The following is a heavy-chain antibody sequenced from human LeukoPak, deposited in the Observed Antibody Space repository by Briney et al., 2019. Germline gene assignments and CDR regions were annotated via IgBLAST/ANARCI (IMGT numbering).Heavy chain of an antibody. CDR3: ATRTDCGGDCSTYYYYGMDV. D-gene: IGHD2-21*02. J-gene: IGHJ6*02. Sequence: GSSVKVSCKASGGTFSSYAISWVRQAPGQGLEWMGGIIPIFGTANYAQRFQGRVTITADESTSTAYMELSSLRSEDTAVYYCATRTDCGGDCSTYYYYGMDVWGQGTTVTVSS. CDR2: IIPIFGTA. CDR1: GGTFSSYA. V-gene: IGHV1-69*01.